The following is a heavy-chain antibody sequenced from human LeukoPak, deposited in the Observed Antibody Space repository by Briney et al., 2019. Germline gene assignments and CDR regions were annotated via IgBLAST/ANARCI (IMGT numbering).Heavy chain of an antibody. CDR3: ARDERFLEWLLQGGDAFDI. J-gene: IGHJ3*02. D-gene: IGHD3-3*01. V-gene: IGHV1-2*02. CDR1: GYSFTNYY. Sequence: ASVKVSCESSGYSFTNYYIHWVRQAPGQGLEWMGWINPNSGGTNYAQKFQGRVTMTRDTSISTAYMELSRLRSDDTAVYYCARDERFLEWLLQGGDAFDIWGQGTMVTVSS. CDR2: INPNSGGT.